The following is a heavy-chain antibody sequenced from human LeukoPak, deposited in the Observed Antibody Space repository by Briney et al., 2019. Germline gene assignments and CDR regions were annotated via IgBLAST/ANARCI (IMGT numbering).Heavy chain of an antibody. V-gene: IGHV1-2*04. D-gene: IGHD3-10*01. CDR3: ARDGGSGSYPVH. CDR2: TNPNSGGT. J-gene: IGHJ4*02. CDR1: GYTFTGYY. Sequence: ASVNVSCKASGYTFTGYYMHWVRQAPGQGLERTAWTNPNSGGTNYAQKFQGWVTMTRDTSISTAYMELSRLRSDDTAVYYCARDGGSGSYPVHWGQGTLVTVFS.